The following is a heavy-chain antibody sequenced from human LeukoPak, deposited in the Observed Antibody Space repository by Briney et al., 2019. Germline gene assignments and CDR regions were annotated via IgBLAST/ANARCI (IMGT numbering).Heavy chain of an antibody. CDR1: GGTFSSYA. V-gene: IGHV1-69*13. J-gene: IGHJ6*03. Sequence: ASVKVSCKASGGTFSSYAISWVRQPPGQGLEWMGGIIPIFGTANYAQKFQGRVTITADESTSTAYMELSSLRSEDTAVYYCARVKADYYYYYMDVWGKGTTVTISS. CDR2: IIPIFGTA. CDR3: ARVKADYYYYYMDV. D-gene: IGHD2-15*01.